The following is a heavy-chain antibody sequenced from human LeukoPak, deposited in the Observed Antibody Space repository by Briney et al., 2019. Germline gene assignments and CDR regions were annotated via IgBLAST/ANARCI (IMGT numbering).Heavy chain of an antibody. J-gene: IGHJ4*02. CDR3: AKIVGASNGYFDY. D-gene: IGHD1-26*01. Sequence: RASVKVSCKASGYTFTNYYIHWVRQAPGQGLEWMGIINPSIGTTSYAQKFQGRITMTRDTSMSTIYMELSSLRSEDTAVYYCAKIVGASNGYFDYWGQGTLVTVSS. CDR2: INPSIGTT. V-gene: IGHV1-46*01. CDR1: GYTFTNYY.